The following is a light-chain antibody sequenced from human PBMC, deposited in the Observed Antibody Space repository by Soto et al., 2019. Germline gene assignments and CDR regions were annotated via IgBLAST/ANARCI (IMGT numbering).Light chain of an antibody. CDR1: QSVSSTY. CDR2: GAS. Sequence: ESVLTQSPGTLSLSPGERATLSCRASQSVSSTYFAWYQQKPGQAPRLLIYGASNRATGIPDRFSGSGSGADFTLTISRLEPEDFALYYCQQWGPSLPMYTFGQGTKLEIK. V-gene: IGKV3-20*01. CDR3: QQWGPSLPMYT. J-gene: IGKJ2*01.